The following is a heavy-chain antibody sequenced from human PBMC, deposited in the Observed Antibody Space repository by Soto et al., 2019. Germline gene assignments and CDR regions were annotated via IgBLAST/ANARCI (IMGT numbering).Heavy chain of an antibody. J-gene: IGHJ3*02. CDR2: IQSYGSNYAE. CDR3: ARDRGAPDAFDI. D-gene: IGHD3-10*01. V-gene: IGHV3-74*01. CDR1: GFTFSSYT. Sequence: PGGSQRLSCAASGFTFSSYTRNWVRQAPGKGLEWVSRIQSYGSNYAESYADSVKGRFTISRDNAKNMLYLQMSSLRVEDTAVYFCARDRGAPDAFDIWGQGTMVTVSS.